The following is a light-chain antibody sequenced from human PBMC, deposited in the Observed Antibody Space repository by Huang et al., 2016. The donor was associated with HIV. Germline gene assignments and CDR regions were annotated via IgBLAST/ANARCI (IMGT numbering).Light chain of an antibody. Sequence: DIQMTQSPSSLSASVGDRVTITCQASQDISNYLNWYQQKPGKAPKLLIYDASNLETGVSSRFSGSGSGTDFTFTISSLQPEDIATYYCQHYDNLRTFSQGTKVEIK. CDR1: QDISNY. CDR2: DAS. V-gene: IGKV1-33*01. CDR3: QHYDNLRT. J-gene: IGKJ1*01.